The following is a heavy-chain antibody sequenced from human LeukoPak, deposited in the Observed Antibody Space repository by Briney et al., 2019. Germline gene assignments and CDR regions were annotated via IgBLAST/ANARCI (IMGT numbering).Heavy chain of an antibody. CDR1: GYTFTGYY. V-gene: IGHV1-2*06. J-gene: IGHJ4*02. D-gene: IGHD3-10*01. CDR3: ARDAGPLLANGISDY. CDR2: INPNNGGT. Sequence: GASVKVSCKASGYTFTGYYIHWVRQAPGQGLEWMGRINPNNGGTNYAQKFQGRVTMTRDMSMSTAYMELSRLRSDDTAVYYCARDAGPLLANGISDYWGQGTLVTVSS.